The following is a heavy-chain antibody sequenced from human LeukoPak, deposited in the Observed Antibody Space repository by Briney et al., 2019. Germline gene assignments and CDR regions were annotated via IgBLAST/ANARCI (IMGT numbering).Heavy chain of an antibody. CDR1: GGTFSSYA. V-gene: IGHV1-69*05. D-gene: IGHD3-9*01. CDR3: ARAQLRYFDWPFDY. CDR2: IIPIFGTA. Sequence: SVKVSCKASGGTFSSYAISWVRQAPGQGLEWVGGIIPIFGTANYAQKFQGRVTITRDTSASTAYMELSSLRSEDTAVYYCARAQLRYFDWPFDYWGQGTLVTVSS. J-gene: IGHJ4*02.